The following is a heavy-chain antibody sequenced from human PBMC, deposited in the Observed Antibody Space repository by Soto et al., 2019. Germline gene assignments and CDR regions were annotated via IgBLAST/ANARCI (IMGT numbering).Heavy chain of an antibody. CDR2: ISYDGSNK. D-gene: IGHD2-15*01. CDR1: GFTFSSYG. Sequence: GGSLRLSCAASGFTFSSYGMHWVRQAPGKGLEWVAVISYDGSNKYYADSVKGRFTISRDNSKNTLYLQMNSLRAEDTAVYYCAKDWDCSGGSCYDYWGQGTLVTVSS. J-gene: IGHJ4*02. V-gene: IGHV3-30*18. CDR3: AKDWDCSGGSCYDY.